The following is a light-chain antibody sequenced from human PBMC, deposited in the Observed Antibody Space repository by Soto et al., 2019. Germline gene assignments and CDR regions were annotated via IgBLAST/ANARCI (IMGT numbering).Light chain of an antibody. Sequence: GDRVAITCRASQSISTWLAWYQQKPGKAPKLLISDASTLESGVPSRFSGSGSGTEFTLTISSLQPDDFATYYCQQYRIYPWTVGQVTTVNIK. J-gene: IGKJ1*01. V-gene: IGKV1-5*01. CDR1: QSISTW. CDR3: QQYRIYPWT. CDR2: DAS.